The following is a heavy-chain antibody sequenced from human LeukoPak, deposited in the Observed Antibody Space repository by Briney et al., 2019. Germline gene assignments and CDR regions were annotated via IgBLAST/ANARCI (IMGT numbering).Heavy chain of an antibody. CDR1: GFTFSRSG. V-gene: IGHV3-33*07. J-gene: IGHJ6*02. CDR3: ARGQADYFGLDV. CDR2: IYYDGSKK. Sequence: GGSLRLSCAASGFTFSRSGMCWVRQAPGKGLEWMAVIYYDGSKKYYADSVKGRFTISRDNSRNTLYLEMNSLRTDDTAVYYCARGQADYFGLDVWGQGTTVTVSS.